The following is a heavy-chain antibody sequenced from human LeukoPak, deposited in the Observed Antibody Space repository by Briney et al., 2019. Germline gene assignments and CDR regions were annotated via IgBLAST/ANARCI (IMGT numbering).Heavy chain of an antibody. Sequence: ASVKVSCKVSGYTLTELSMHWVRQAPGKGLEWMGGFDPEDGETIYAQKFQGRVTVTEDTSTDTAYMELSSLRSEDTAVYYCATWYCSSTSCYALDYWGQGTLVTVSS. V-gene: IGHV1-24*01. J-gene: IGHJ4*02. CDR1: GYTLTELS. CDR2: FDPEDGET. D-gene: IGHD2-2*01. CDR3: ATWYCSSTSCYALDY.